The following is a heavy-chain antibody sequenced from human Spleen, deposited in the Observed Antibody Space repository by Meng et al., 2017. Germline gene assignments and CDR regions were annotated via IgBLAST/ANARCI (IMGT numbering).Heavy chain of an antibody. V-gene: IGHV1-46*01. CDR3: ARVDGIVATIAYYGMDV. Sequence: ASVKVSCKASGYTFTSYYMHWVRQAPGQGLEWMGIINPSGGSTSYAQKFQGRVTMTRDTSTSTVYMELSSLRSEDTAVYYCARVDGIVATIAYYGMDVWGQGTTVTVSS. J-gene: IGHJ6*02. CDR1: GYTFTSYY. D-gene: IGHD5-12*01. CDR2: INPSGGST.